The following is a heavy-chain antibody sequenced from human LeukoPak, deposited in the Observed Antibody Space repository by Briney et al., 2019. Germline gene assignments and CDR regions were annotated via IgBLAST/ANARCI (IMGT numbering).Heavy chain of an antibody. Sequence: SETLSLTCTVSGYSISNDYYWGWIRQPPGKGLEWIGSIYHSGYTYYNPSLKSRVTIAVDTSKNQFSLKLRSVTAADTAVYFCARGNYYGSGSYYSDYWGQGTLVTASS. V-gene: IGHV4-38-2*02. CDR1: GYSISNDYY. CDR3: ARGNYYGSGSYYSDY. J-gene: IGHJ4*02. D-gene: IGHD3-10*01. CDR2: IYHSGYT.